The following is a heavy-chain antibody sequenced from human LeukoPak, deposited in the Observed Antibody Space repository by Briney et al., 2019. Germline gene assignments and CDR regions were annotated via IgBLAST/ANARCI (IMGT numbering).Heavy chain of an antibody. D-gene: IGHD4-23*01. CDR3: AKLERGSYGGKATFDY. V-gene: IGHV3-23*01. Sequence: PGGTLRLSCAASGFTFSSYGMSWVRQAPGKGLEWVSAISGSGGSTHYADSVKGRFTISRDNSKNTLYLQMNSLRAEDTAVYYCAKLERGSYGGKATFDYWGQGTLVTVSS. CDR2: ISGSGGST. CDR1: GFTFSSYG. J-gene: IGHJ4*02.